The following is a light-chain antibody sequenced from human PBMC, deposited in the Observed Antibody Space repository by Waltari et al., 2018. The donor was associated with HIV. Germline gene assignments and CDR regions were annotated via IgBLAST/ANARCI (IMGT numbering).Light chain of an antibody. J-gene: IGKJ1*01. V-gene: IGKV4-1*01. CDR3: QHYGSSPSWT. CDR2: WAS. CDR1: HNVLFSSNNRNH. Sequence: DIVMTQSPDSLALSLGERATINCKSSHNVLFSSNNRNHLAWYQQKPGQPPRLLIYWASARESGVPDRFSGSGSGTDFTLTISSLQAEDVAVYYCQHYGSSPSWTFGQGTKVEIK.